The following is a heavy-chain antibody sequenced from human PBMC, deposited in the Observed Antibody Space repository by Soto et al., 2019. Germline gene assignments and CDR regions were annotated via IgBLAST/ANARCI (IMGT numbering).Heavy chain of an antibody. J-gene: IGHJ4*02. CDR3: ARDTPSSTVTTDSRFDY. CDR2: IYTSGST. Sequence: SETLSLTCTVSGGSISSYYWSWIRQPAGKGLEWIGRIYTSGSTNYNPSLKSRVTMSVDTSKNQFSLKLSSVTAADTAVYYCARDTPSSTVTTDSRFDYWGQGTLVTVS. CDR1: GGSISSYY. V-gene: IGHV4-4*07. D-gene: IGHD4-17*01.